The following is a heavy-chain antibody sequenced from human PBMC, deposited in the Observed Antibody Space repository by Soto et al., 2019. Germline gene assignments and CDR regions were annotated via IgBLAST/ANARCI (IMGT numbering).Heavy chain of an antibody. V-gene: IGHV3-23*01. CDR1: GFPFSSYA. D-gene: IGHD6-6*01. J-gene: IGHJ4*02. Sequence: GGSLRLSCAASGFPFSSYAMSWVRHAPDKGLEWVSAIGFRGDSTYYADSVKGRFTISRDNSKNTLYLQVNSLRAEDTAVYYCARKFSSSSFYFDYWGQGTLVTVS. CDR2: IGFRGDST. CDR3: ARKFSSSSFYFDY.